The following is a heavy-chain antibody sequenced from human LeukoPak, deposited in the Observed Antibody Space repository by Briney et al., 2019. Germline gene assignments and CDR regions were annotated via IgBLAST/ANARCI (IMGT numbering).Heavy chain of an antibody. J-gene: IGHJ4*02. V-gene: IGHV4-34*01. CDR3: ARGVWDSSSWSRRRYYFDY. CDR2: INHCGST. D-gene: IGHD6-13*01. CDR1: GGSFSGYY. Sequence: SETLSLTCAVYGGSFSGYYWSWIRQPPGKGLEWIGEINHCGSTNYNPSLKSRVTISVDTSKNQFSLKLSSVTAADTAVYYCARGVWDSSSWSRRRYYFDYWGQGTLVTVSS.